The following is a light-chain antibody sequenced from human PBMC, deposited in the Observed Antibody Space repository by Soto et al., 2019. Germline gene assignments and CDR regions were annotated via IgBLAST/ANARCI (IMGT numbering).Light chain of an antibody. Sequence: EIVMTQSPATLSVSPGERATLYCRASQSVRSDLAWYQQKPGQAPRLLFYGASTRATGIPARFSGSGSGTEFTLTVSSLQSEDFAVYYCQQYNNWPWTFGQGTKVDIK. CDR3: QQYNNWPWT. CDR1: QSVRSD. CDR2: GAS. J-gene: IGKJ1*01. V-gene: IGKV3-15*01.